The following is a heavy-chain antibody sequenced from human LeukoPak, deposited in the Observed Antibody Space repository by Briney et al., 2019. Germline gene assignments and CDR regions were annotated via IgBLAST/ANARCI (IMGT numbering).Heavy chain of an antibody. D-gene: IGHD4-23*01. Sequence: ASETLSLTCTVSGGAISSYYWSWIRQPPGKGLEWIGYIYYSGSTNYNPPLKSRVTISVDTSKNQFSLKLSSVTAADTAVYYCARIEDYGGNSVNYWGQGTLVTVSS. CDR1: GGAISSYY. J-gene: IGHJ4*02. CDR2: IYYSGST. V-gene: IGHV4-59*01. CDR3: ARIEDYGGNSVNY.